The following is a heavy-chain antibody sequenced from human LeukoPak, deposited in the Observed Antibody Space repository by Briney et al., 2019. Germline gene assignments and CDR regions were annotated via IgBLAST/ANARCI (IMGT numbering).Heavy chain of an antibody. CDR3: ARDPDYGSGTFDY. Sequence: ASVKVSCKASGGTFSSYAISWVRQAPGQGLEWMGGIIPIFGTANYAQKFQGRVTITADESTSTAYMELSSLRFEDTAVYYCARDPDYGSGTFDYWGQGTLVTVSS. V-gene: IGHV1-69*13. CDR2: IIPIFGTA. J-gene: IGHJ4*02. CDR1: GGTFSSYA. D-gene: IGHD3-10*01.